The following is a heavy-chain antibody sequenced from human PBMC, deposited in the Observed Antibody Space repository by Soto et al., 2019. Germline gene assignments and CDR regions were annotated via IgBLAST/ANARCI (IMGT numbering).Heavy chain of an antibody. CDR1: GDSISSSIYY. D-gene: IGHD2-15*01. Sequence: SETLSLTCTVSGDSISSSIYYWGWIRQPPGKGLEWIGEINHSGSTNYNPSLKSRVTISVDTSKNQFSLKLSSVTAADTAVYYCARGRCSGGSCYSRLEDYWGQGTLVTVSS. CDR3: ARGRCSGGSCYSRLEDY. V-gene: IGHV4-39*07. J-gene: IGHJ4*02. CDR2: INHSGST.